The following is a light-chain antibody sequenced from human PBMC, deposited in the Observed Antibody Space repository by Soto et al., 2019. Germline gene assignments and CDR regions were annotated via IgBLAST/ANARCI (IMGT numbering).Light chain of an antibody. J-gene: IGKJ1*01. CDR1: QYINTR. V-gene: IGKV3-11*01. CDR3: HQRQSWPRT. Sequence: EIGLTQSPAPVSSFPVHIVTLSRRASQYINTRLAWYQHRPGQAPRLLIYQTSIRAAGIPARFSASGSGTDFTLTISDVQPEDFALYYCHQRQSWPRTFGQGTKVDIK. CDR2: QTS.